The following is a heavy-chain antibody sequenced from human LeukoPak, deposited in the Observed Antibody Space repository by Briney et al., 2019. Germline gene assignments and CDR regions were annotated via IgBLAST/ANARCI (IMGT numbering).Heavy chain of an antibody. V-gene: IGHV1-2*02. D-gene: IGHD4-17*01. CDR1: GYTFTGYY. CDR2: INPNNGGT. J-gene: IGHJ5*02. Sequence: ASVKVSCKASGYTFTGYYIHWVRRAPGQGLEWLGWINPNNGGTTYAQKFQGRVTMTRDTSISTAYMELSRLRSDDTAVYYCARARYGDYANWFDPWGQGTLVTVSS. CDR3: ARARYGDYANWFDP.